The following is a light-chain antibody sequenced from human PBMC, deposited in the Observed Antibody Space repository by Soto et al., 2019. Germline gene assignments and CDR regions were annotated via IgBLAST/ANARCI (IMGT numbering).Light chain of an antibody. V-gene: IGLV2-8*01. CDR1: SSDVGSYNY. J-gene: IGLJ3*02. Sequence: QSALTQPPSASGSPGQSVTISCTGTSSDVGSYNYVSWYQQHPGKAPKLMIYEVTKRPSGVPDRFSGSKSGTSASLAISGLQSEDEATYYCAAWDDSLNGRVFGGGTKVTVL. CDR3: AAWDDSLNGRV. CDR2: EVT.